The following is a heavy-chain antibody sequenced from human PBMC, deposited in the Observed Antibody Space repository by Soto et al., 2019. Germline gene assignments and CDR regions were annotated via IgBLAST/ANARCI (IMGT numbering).Heavy chain of an antibody. V-gene: IGHV1-8*01. CDR3: ARGHLLGYCSSTSCYDYYYYYMDV. CDR2: MNPNSGNT. CDR1: GYTFTSYD. J-gene: IGHJ6*03. Sequence: QVQLVQSGAEVKKPGASVKVSCKASGYTFTSYDINWVRQATGQGLEWMGWMNPNSGNTGYAQKFQGRVTMPRNTSISTAYMELSSLRSEDTAVYYCARGHLLGYCSSTSCYDYYYYYMDVWGKGTTVTVSS. D-gene: IGHD2-2*01.